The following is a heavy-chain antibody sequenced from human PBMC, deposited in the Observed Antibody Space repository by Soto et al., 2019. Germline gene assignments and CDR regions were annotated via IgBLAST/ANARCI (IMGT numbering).Heavy chain of an antibody. Sequence: PSETLSLTCTVSGVSISNSSYYWGWIRRPPGKGLEWIGTIYYSGITYYNPSLKSRVTISVDTSKNQFSLKLSSVTAADTAVYYCARGDVDTAMAGIDYWGQGTLVTVSS. CDR2: IYYSGIT. CDR3: ARGDVDTAMAGIDY. V-gene: IGHV4-39*01. CDR1: GVSISNSSYY. J-gene: IGHJ4*02. D-gene: IGHD5-18*01.